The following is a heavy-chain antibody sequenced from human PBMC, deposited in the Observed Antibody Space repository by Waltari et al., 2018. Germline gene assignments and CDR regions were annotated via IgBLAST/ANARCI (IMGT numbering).Heavy chain of an antibody. CDR2: IYSGGST. J-gene: IGHJ4*02. CDR3: ARGGSSGWHNFDY. CDR1: EFTVSSNY. Sequence: VQLVESGGGLIQPGGSLGLSCAAYEFTVSSNYMSWVRQATGKGLEWVSVIYSGGSTNYADSVKGRFSISRDNAKNTLYLQMNSLRAEDTAVYYCARGGSSGWHNFDYWGQGTLVTVSS. V-gene: IGHV3-53*01. D-gene: IGHD6-19*01.